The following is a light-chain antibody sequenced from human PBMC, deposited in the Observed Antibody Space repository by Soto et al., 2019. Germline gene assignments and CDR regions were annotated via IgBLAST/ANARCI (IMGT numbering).Light chain of an antibody. CDR2: WAS. CDR1: QSVLYSSNNKNY. Sequence: DIVMTQSPDSLAVSLGERATINCKSSQSVLYSSNNKNYLAWYQQKPGQPPKLLIYWASTRESGVPDRFSGSGSGTDFTFTISSLQAEDVAVYYCQQYYSTPITFGPGTKVDIK. V-gene: IGKV4-1*01. J-gene: IGKJ3*01. CDR3: QQYYSTPIT.